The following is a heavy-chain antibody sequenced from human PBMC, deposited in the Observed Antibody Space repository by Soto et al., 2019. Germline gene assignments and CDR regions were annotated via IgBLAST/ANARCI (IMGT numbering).Heavy chain of an antibody. J-gene: IGHJ4*02. Sequence: SPENLSLTCTVSGGSIRSGSYSWGWIRQPPGKRLEWIGSIYYCGSTYYNPSLKSRVTITVDTSKNQFSLKLSSVTVADTAVHYCARLVYASSGYRPGWGQGTLVT. CDR2: IYYCGST. D-gene: IGHD3-22*01. CDR3: ARLVYASSGYRPG. V-gene: IGHV4-39*01. CDR1: GGSIRSGSYS.